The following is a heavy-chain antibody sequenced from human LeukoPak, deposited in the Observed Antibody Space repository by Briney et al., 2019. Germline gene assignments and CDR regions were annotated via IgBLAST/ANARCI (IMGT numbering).Heavy chain of an antibody. V-gene: IGHV3-7*01. Sequence: PGGSLRLSCAASGFIFSGYWMNWVRQAPGKGLEWVANIKQDGSEQHYMDSVRGRFTISRDNAKNSLYLQMNSLRVEDTAVYYCARDGFVGAAGYWGQGTLVAVSS. D-gene: IGHD6-13*01. CDR2: IKQDGSEQ. CDR1: GFIFSGYW. CDR3: ARDGFVGAAGY. J-gene: IGHJ4*02.